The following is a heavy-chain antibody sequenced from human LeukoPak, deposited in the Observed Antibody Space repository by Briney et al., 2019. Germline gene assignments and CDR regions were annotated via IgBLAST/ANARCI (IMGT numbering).Heavy chain of an antibody. CDR2: ILYSGST. CDR3: ARLNGITGTYFDY. Sequence: SETLSLTCTVSGDSISSSMYYWGWIRQSSGGGLEWIGNILYSGSTNYNPSLKSRVTISVDTSKNQFSLKLSSVTAADTAVYYCARLNGITGTYFDYWGQGTLVTVSS. D-gene: IGHD1-7*01. J-gene: IGHJ4*02. CDR1: GDSISSSMYY. V-gene: IGHV4-39*07.